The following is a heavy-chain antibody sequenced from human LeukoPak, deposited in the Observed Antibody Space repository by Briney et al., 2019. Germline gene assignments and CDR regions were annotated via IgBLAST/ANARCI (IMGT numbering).Heavy chain of an antibody. CDR3: ERDYYDSSGCSY. CDR1: GGTFSSYA. J-gene: IGHJ4*02. V-gene: IGHV1-18*01. D-gene: IGHD3-22*01. CDR2: ISAYNGNT. Sequence: ASVKVSCKASGGTFSSYAISWVRQAPGQGLEWMGWISAYNGNTNYAQKLQGRVTMTTDTSTSTAYMELRSLRSDDTAVYYCERDYYDSSGCSYWGQGTLVTVSS.